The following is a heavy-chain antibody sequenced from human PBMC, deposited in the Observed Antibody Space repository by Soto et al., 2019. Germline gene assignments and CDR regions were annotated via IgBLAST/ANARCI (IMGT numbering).Heavy chain of an antibody. CDR1: GFTVSSNY. CDR2: IYSGGST. V-gene: IGHV3-53*01. Sequence: GGSLRLSCAASGFTVSSNYMSWVRQAPGKGLEWVSVIYSGGSTYYADSVKGRFTISRDNSKNTLYLQMNSLRAEDTAVYYCATLGDYDMLTGYPGDFQHWGQGTLVTVSS. CDR3: ATLGDYDMLTGYPGDFQH. D-gene: IGHD3-9*01. J-gene: IGHJ1*01.